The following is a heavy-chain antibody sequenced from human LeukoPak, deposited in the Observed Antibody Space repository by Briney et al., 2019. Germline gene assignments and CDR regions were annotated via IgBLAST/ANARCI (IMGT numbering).Heavy chain of an antibody. CDR3: ARLLKKGHYGSADY. CDR2: IIPIFGTA. Sequence: GASVKVSCKAYGGTFSSYAISWVRQAPGQGLEWMGGIIPIFGTANYAQKFQGRVTITADESTSTAYMELSSLRSEDTAVYYCARLLKKGHYGSADYWGQGTLVTVSS. CDR1: GGTFSSYA. V-gene: IGHV1-69*13. J-gene: IGHJ4*02. D-gene: IGHD3-10*01.